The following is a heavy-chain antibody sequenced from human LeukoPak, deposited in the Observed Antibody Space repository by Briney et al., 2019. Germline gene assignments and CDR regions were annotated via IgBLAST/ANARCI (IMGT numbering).Heavy chain of an antibody. CDR1: GYTFTSYG. J-gene: IGHJ5*02. Sequence: GASVTVSCKASGYTFTSYGISWLRQAPGQGLEWMGWISAYNGNTNYAKKLQGRVTMTTDTSTSTAYMELRSLRSDDTAVYYCARVRGRVTVTTDRNWFDPWGQGTLVTVSS. D-gene: IGHD4-17*01. V-gene: IGHV1-18*01. CDR3: ARVRGRVTVTTDRNWFDP. CDR2: ISAYNGNT.